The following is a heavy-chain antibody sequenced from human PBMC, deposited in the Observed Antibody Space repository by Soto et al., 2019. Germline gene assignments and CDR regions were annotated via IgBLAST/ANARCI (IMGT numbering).Heavy chain of an antibody. CDR1: GYTFTSYA. V-gene: IGHV1-3*01. CDR3: ARDTGYCSSTSCPNWLDP. D-gene: IGHD2-2*01. J-gene: IGHJ5*02. CDR2: INAGNGNT. Sequence: GASVKVSCKASGYTFTSYAMHWVRQAPGQRLEWMGWINAGNGNTEHSQKFQGRVTITRDTSASTAYMELSSLRSEDTAVYFCARDTGYCSSTSCPNWLDPWGQGTLVTV.